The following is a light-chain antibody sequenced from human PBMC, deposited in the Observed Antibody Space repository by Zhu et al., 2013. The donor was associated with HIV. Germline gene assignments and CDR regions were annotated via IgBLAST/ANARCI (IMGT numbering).Light chain of an antibody. CDR3: SSYVGSNTV. CDR2: EVS. J-gene: IGLJ2*01. CDR1: SSDIGTYNY. Sequence: QSALTQPPSASESPGQSVAISCTGTSSDIGTYNYVSWYQQHPGKAPKLIIYEVSKRPSGVPDRFSGSKSGNTASLTVSGLQAEDEADYYCSSYVGSNTVFGGGTKLTVL. V-gene: IGLV2-8*01.